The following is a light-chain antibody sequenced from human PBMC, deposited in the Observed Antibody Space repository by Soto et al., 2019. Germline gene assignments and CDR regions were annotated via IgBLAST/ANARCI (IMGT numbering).Light chain of an antibody. J-gene: IGLJ1*01. CDR3: SSYISSSTPYV. V-gene: IGLV2-14*01. CDR1: SSDVGVYNY. Sequence: QSALTQPASVSGSTGQSITISCTGTSSDVGVYNYVSWYQQHPGKAPKLMIYDVTDRPSGVSNRFSGSKSGNTASLTISGLQAEDEADYYCSSYISSSTPYVFGTGTKVTVL. CDR2: DVT.